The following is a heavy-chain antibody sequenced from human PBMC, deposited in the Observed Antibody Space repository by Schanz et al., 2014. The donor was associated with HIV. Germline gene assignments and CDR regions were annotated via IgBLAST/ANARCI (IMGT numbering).Heavy chain of an antibody. CDR2: ISTYNGNT. CDR1: GGTFSSYA. Sequence: QVQLVQSGAEVKKPGSSVKVFCKASGGTFSSYAISWVRQAPGQGLEWMGWISTYNGNTIYAQKFQGRVTMTTDTSTSTAYMELRSLRSDDTAVYYCARVNKDIGGYYFDYWGQGTLVTVSS. CDR3: ARVNKDIGGYYFDY. J-gene: IGHJ4*02. V-gene: IGHV1-18*01. D-gene: IGHD2-15*01.